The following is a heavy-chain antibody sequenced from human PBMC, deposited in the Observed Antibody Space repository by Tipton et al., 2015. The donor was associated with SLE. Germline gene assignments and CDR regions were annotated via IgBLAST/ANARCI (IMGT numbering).Heavy chain of an antibody. CDR3: ASTSLGTRGYFDY. Sequence: SLRLSCAASGFTFSSYSMNWVRQAPGKGLEWVSYISSSSSTIYYADSVKGRFTISRDNAKNTLYLQMNSLRAEDTAVYYCASTSLGTRGYFDYWGQGTLVTVSS. J-gene: IGHJ4*02. CDR1: GFTFSSYS. V-gene: IGHV3-48*01. D-gene: IGHD4-23*01. CDR2: ISSSSSTI.